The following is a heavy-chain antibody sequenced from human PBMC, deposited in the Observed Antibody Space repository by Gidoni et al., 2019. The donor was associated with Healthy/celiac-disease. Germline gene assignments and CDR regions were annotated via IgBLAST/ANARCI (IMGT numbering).Heavy chain of an antibody. V-gene: IGHV3-15*01. CDR1: GFTFSNAW. CDR2: IKSKTDGGTT. D-gene: IGHD6-6*01. J-gene: IGHJ6*02. CDR3: TTSAARQPYYYYYGMDV. Sequence: EVQLVESGGGLVKPGGSLRLSCAGSGFTFSNAWMSWVRQVPGKGLEWVGRIKSKTDGGTTDYAAPVKGRFTISRDDSKNTLYLQMNSLKTEDTAVYYCTTSAARQPYYYYYGMDVWGQGTTVTVSS.